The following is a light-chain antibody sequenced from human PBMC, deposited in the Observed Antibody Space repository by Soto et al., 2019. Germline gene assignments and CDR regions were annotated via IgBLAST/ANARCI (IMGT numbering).Light chain of an antibody. V-gene: IGKV3-20*01. CDR3: QQYGNSVWT. Sequence: IVLTQSPGTLSSFPGERATLSCRASQSVSTSNLAWYQQRPGQAPRLLIYGASRRATGIPDRFSGSGSGTDFTLTISRLEPEDLAVYYCQQYGNSVWTFGQGTKVDI. J-gene: IGKJ1*01. CDR1: QSVSTSN. CDR2: GAS.